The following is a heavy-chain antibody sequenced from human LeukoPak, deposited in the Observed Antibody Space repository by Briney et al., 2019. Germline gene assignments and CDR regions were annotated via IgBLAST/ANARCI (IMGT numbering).Heavy chain of an antibody. CDR2: IYSSGNT. V-gene: IGHV4-4*07. CDR3: AKGSGYGWYLYFDY. CDR1: GASISSYY. Sequence: SETLSLTCTVSGASISSYYWSWIRQPAGKGLEWIGRIYSSGNTNYNPSLKSRVTMSVDTSKNQFSLKLTSVTAADTAVYYCAKGSGYGWYLYFDYWGQGTLVTVSS. D-gene: IGHD6-19*01. J-gene: IGHJ4*02.